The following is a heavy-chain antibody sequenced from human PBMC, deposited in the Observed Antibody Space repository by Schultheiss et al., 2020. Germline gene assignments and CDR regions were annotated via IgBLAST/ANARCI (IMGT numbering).Heavy chain of an antibody. J-gene: IGHJ4*02. Sequence: SVKVSCKASGGTFSSYAISWVRQAPGQGLEWMGRIIPILGIANYAQKFQGRVTITADKSTSTAYMELSSLRSEDTAVYYCARDKSGSSFPFDYWGQGTLVTVSS. CDR1: GGTFSSYA. V-gene: IGHV1-69*04. D-gene: IGHD1-26*01. CDR3: ARDKSGSSFPFDY. CDR2: IIPILGIA.